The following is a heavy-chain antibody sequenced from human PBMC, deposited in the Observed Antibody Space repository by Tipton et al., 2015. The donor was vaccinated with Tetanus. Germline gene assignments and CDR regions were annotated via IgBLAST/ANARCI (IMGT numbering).Heavy chain of an antibody. CDR1: GYSSIGYY. V-gene: IGHV1-2*02. CDR2: ITPHTGGT. D-gene: IGHD3-3*01. Sequence: QSGAEVKKPGASLKVSCKASGYSSIGYYIHWVRQAPGQGLEWMGWITPHTGGTKVALEFQGRVTMTRDTSISTAYMELSRLRSDDTAVYYCARAGPQATFGVKYGMDVWGQGTTVTVSS. J-gene: IGHJ6*02. CDR3: ARAGPQATFGVKYGMDV.